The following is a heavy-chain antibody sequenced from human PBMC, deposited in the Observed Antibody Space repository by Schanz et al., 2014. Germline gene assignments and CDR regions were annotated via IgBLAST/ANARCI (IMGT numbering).Heavy chain of an antibody. D-gene: IGHD6-13*01. V-gene: IGHV3-23*04. J-gene: IGHJ4*02. CDR1: GFTFSSYW. Sequence: EVQLVESGGGLVQPGGSLRLSCAASGFTFSSYWMHWVRQAPGKGLEWVSAISGSGGSTYYADSVKGRFTISRDNSKNTLYLQMNSLRADDTAVYYCARDGEAAAGCDYWGQGTLVNVSS. CDR3: ARDGEAAAGCDY. CDR2: ISGSGGST.